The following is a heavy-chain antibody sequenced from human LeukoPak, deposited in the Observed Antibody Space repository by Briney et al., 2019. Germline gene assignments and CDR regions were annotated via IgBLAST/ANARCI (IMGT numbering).Heavy chain of an antibody. CDR2: IYTSGST. J-gene: IGHJ4*02. Sequence: PSETLSLTCTVSGGSISSYYWSWIRQPAGKGLEWIGRIYTSGSTNYKPSRKSRVTISLDTSRNQFSLRQTSVIAADTAVYYCARAGYSHGPFDHWGQGTLVTVSS. CDR1: GGSISSYY. V-gene: IGHV4-4*07. CDR3: ARAGYSHGPFDH. D-gene: IGHD5-18*01.